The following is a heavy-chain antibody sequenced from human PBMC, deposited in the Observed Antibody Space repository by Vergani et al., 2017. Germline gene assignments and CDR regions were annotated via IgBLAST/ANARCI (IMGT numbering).Heavy chain of an antibody. J-gene: IGHJ4*02. CDR1: GFTFSSYA. Sequence: QVQLVESGGGVVQPGRSLRLSCAASGFTFSSYAMHWVRQAPGKGLEWVAVISYEGSNKYYADSVMGRFTISRDNSKNTLFLQMNSLTAEDTAVYYCAKTQSSGYYIYYLDYWGQGTLVTVSS. CDR2: ISYEGSNK. V-gene: IGHV3-30*18. CDR3: AKTQSSGYYIYYLDY. D-gene: IGHD3-22*01.